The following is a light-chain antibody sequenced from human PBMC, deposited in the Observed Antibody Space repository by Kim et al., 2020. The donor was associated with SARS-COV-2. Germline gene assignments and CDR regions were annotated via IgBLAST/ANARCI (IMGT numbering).Light chain of an antibody. Sequence: SSGGDILTITCRASHAIFHVLAWYQQKASKPPKVLIYGASSLHPGVPSRFSGSGSGTDCTLTISSLQPEDFATDYCQQYDSYPLTDGGGTKVDIK. CDR1: HAIFHV. CDR2: GAS. CDR3: QQYDSYPLT. V-gene: IGKV1D-16*01. J-gene: IGKJ4*01.